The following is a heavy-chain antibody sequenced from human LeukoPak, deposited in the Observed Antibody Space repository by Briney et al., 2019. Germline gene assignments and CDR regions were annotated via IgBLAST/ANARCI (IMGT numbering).Heavy chain of an antibody. D-gene: IGHD3-10*01. CDR3: ARSQDAGLLWFGEEDYNWFDP. CDR1: GYTFTSYA. CDR2: INAGNGNT. J-gene: IGHJ5*02. V-gene: IGHV1-3*01. Sequence: GASVKVSCKASGYTFTSYAMHWVRQAPGQRLEWMGWINAGNGNTKYSQKFQGRVTITRDTSASTAYMELSSLRSEDTAVYYCARSQDAGLLWFGEEDYNWFDPWGQGTLVTVSS.